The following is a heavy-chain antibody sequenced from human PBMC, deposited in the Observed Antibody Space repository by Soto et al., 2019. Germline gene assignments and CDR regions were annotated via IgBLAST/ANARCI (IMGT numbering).Heavy chain of an antibody. J-gene: IGHJ4*02. D-gene: IGHD2-21*02. CDR1: GFTFSSYG. V-gene: IGHV3-33*01. CDR3: ASSHCGGDCYFDY. CDR2: IWYDGSNK. Sequence: GGSLRLSCAASGFTFSSYGMHWVRQAPGKGLEWVAVIWYDGSNKYYADSVKGRFTISRDNSKNTLYLQMNSLRAEDTAVYYCASSHCGGDCYFDYWGQGTLVTVSS.